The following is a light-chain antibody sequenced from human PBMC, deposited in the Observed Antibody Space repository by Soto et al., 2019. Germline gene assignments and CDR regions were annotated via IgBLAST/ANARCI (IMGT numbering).Light chain of an antibody. J-gene: IGKJ5*01. V-gene: IGKV3-11*01. CDR1: QSVRTY. Sequence: EIVLTQSPVTLSLSPGERATLSCRASQSVRTYLAWYQVKPGQAPRLLIYVASSRASGVPARFSGSGSGTHFTLTISSLEPEDFALYYCQQRNSWPPITFGQGTRLEIK. CDR2: VAS. CDR3: QQRNSWPPIT.